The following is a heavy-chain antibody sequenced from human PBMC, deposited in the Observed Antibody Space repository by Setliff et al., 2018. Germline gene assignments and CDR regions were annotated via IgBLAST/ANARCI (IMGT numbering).Heavy chain of an antibody. D-gene: IGHD5-18*01. CDR2: ISNGGSAV. CDR3: ARDQGSYGYRAFDY. J-gene: IGHJ4*02. CDR1: GFTFSAYE. V-gene: IGHV3-48*03. Sequence: PGGSLRLSCAASGFTFSAYELNWVRQAPGKGLEWVSYISNGGSAVYYADSVKGRFTISRDNAKNSLYLQMNSLRAEDTAVYYCARDQGSYGYRAFDYWGQGTLVTVSS.